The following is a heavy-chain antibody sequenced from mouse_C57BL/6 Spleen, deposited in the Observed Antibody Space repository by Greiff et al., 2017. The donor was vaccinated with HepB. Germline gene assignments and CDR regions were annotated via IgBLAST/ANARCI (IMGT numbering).Heavy chain of an antibody. CDR2: IRNKANGYTT. Sequence: EVHLVESGGGLVQPGGSLSLSCAASGFTFTDYYMSWVRQPPGKALEWLGFIRNKANGYTTEYSASVKGRFTTSRDNSQSILYLQMNALRAEDSATYYCARSPYYGSSFFAYWGQGTLVTVSA. CDR3: ARSPYYGSSFFAY. V-gene: IGHV7-3*01. J-gene: IGHJ3*01. D-gene: IGHD1-1*01. CDR1: GFTFTDYY.